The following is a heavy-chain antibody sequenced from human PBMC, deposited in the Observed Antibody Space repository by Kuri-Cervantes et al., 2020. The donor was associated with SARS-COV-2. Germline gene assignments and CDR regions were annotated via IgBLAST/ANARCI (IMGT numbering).Heavy chain of an antibody. CDR2: IKQDGSEK. Sequence: GESLKISCAASGFTFSSYWMSWVRQAPGKGLEWVANIKQDGSEKYYVDCVKCRFTIPRDNAKNSLYLQMNSLIAEDTAVYYCARDPGPTATTGEGFDYWGQGTLVTVSS. CDR3: ARDPGPTATTGEGFDY. V-gene: IGHV3-7*03. CDR1: GFTFSSYW. J-gene: IGHJ4*02. D-gene: IGHD4-17*01.